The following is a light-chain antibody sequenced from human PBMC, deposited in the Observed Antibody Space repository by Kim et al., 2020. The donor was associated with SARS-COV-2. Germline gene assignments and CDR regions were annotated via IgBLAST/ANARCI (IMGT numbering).Light chain of an antibody. CDR1: QSISGW. J-gene: IGKJ1*01. V-gene: IGKV1-5*03. Sequence: DIQMTQSPPTLSASVGDRVTITCRASQSISGWLAWYQQKPGKAPKVLLYQASNLESGVPSRFGGSGSGTEFTLTISGLQPDDFATYYCHQYKTYSWAFGQGTKVDIK. CDR3: HQYKTYSWA. CDR2: QAS.